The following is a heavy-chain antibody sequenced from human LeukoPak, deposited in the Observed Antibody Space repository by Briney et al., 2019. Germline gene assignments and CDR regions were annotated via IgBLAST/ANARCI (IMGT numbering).Heavy chain of an antibody. J-gene: IGHJ4*02. CDR2: IYYSGST. CDR1: GGSISSYY. Sequence: SETLSLTCTVSGGSISSYYWSWIRQPPGKGLEWIGYIYYSGSTNYNPSLKSRVTISVDTSKNQFSLKLSSVTAADTAVYYCARSLVGAKFYDYWGQGTLVTVSS. CDR3: ARSLVGAKFYDY. V-gene: IGHV4-59*01. D-gene: IGHD1-26*01.